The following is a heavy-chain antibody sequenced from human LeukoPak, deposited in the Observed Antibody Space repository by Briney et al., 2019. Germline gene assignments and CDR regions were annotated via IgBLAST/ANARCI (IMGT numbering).Heavy chain of an antibody. V-gene: IGHV4-59*08. D-gene: IGHD4-23*01. CDR1: GGSISSYY. CDR2: IYYSGST. J-gene: IGHJ3*02. CDR3: ARLPYGGKGFDI. Sequence: SQTLSLTCSVSGGSISSYYWSWIRQPPGKGLEWIGYIYYSGSTNYNPSLKSRVTISVDTSKNQFSLKLSSVTAADTAVYYCARLPYGGKGFDIWGQGTMVTVSS.